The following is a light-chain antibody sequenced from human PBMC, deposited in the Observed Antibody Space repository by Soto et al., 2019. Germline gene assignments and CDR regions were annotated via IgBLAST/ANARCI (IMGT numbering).Light chain of an antibody. J-gene: IGKJ1*01. CDR1: ESINGW. CDR3: QQYNSYPRT. CDR2: KAS. Sequence: DIQMTQSPSTLSASVGDRVTITCRASESINGWLAWYQQKPGKAPKLVIFKASTLESGVPSRFSGSGSGIEFTLSISSLQPDDFATYYCQQYNSYPRTFGQGTKVEIK. V-gene: IGKV1-5*03.